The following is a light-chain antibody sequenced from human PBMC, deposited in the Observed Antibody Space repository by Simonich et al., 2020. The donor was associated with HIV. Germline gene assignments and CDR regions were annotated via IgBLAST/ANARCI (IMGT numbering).Light chain of an antibody. V-gene: IGKV2-30*02. J-gene: IGKJ4*01. CDR1: QSPLHSGGNTY. CDR2: KVS. Sequence: DVVMTQSPLSLPVTLGQPASISCRSSQSPLHSGGNTYLNWFQQRPRQSPRPLIYKVSNRDSGVPDRFSGSGSGTDFTLKIIRVEAEDVGVYYCMQGTHWPLTFGGGTKAEIK. CDR3: MQGTHWPLT.